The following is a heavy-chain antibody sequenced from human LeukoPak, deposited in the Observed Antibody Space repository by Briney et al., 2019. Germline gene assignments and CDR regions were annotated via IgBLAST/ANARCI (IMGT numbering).Heavy chain of an antibody. CDR2: INPNSSGT. Sequence: GASVKVSCKASGYTFTGYYMHWVRQAPGQGLEWMGWINPNSSGTNYAQKVQGRGSMTRDTYISTTYMELSKLRSDDTAVYYCARRYSSGCHDYWGQGTLVTVSS. V-gene: IGHV1-2*02. J-gene: IGHJ4*02. D-gene: IGHD6-19*01. CDR3: ARRYSSGCHDY. CDR1: GYTFTGYY.